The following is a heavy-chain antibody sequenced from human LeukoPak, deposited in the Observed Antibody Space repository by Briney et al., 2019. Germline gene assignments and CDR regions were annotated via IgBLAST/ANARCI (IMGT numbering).Heavy chain of an antibody. CDR3: VTGVDTAMVFDI. D-gene: IGHD5-18*01. CDR2: ISSSGSTI. CDR1: GFTFSDYY. Sequence: GGSLRLSCAASGFTFSDYYMSWIRQAPGKGLEWVSYISSSGSTIYYADSVKGRFTISRDNAKNSLYLQMNSLRAEDTAVYYCVTGVDTAMVFDIWGQGTMVTVSS. V-gene: IGHV3-11*04. J-gene: IGHJ3*02.